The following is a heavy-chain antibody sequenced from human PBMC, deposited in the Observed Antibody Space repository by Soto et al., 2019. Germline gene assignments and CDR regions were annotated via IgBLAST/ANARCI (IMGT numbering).Heavy chain of an antibody. Sequence: PGGSLRLSCEASGFMLRNYAMHWVRQAPGKGLEWVAAVSHDGGKKDYAESVKGRLIISRDRSRDTVYLQMNSLRPEDTAVYYCLRETQIVRVVVPTPGSPGAFDMWGQGTMVTVSS. CDR1: GFMLRNYA. D-gene: IGHD2-15*01. J-gene: IGHJ3*02. CDR3: LRETQIVRVVVPTPGSPGAFDM. V-gene: IGHV3-30-3*01. CDR2: VSHDGGKK.